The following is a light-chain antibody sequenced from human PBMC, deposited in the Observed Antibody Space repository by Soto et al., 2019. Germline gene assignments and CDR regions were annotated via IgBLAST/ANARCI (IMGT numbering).Light chain of an antibody. CDR2: GAS. CDR1: QSVGGT. J-gene: IGKJ4*01. V-gene: IGKV3-15*01. Sequence: DIVMTQSPAPLSVSPGERVTLSCRASQSVGGTVAWYQQRPGQAPRLLISGASTRATGIPTRFSGSGSGTEFTLTISSLKYEDFAVYHCQQYHDWPPLTIGGGTTVEIK. CDR3: QQYHDWPPLT.